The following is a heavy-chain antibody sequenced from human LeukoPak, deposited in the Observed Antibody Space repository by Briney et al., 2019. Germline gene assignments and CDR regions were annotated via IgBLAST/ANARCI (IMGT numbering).Heavy chain of an antibody. V-gene: IGHV7-4-1*02. J-gene: IGHJ6*03. D-gene: IGHD6-13*01. CDR1: GYTFTNYA. CDR2: INTKTGNP. CDR3: ARSIYSSSWYYYYYYMDV. Sequence: ASVTVSYKDSGYTFTNYAMNWVRQAPGQGVEGMGWINTKTGNPTYAQGFQGRVVFSLDTSVSTAYLQISSLKAEDTAVYYCARSIYSSSWYYYYYYMDVWGKGPRSPSP.